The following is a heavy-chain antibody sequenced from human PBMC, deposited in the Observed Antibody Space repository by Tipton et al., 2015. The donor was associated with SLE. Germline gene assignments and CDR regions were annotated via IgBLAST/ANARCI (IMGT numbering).Heavy chain of an antibody. J-gene: IGHJ4*02. CDR2: INHSVST. CDR3: ARAWYSCYYVDC. V-gene: IGHV4-34*01. Sequence: LRLSCAVYGGSFNNYYWGWIRQPPGKGLEWIGEINHSVSTNYNPSLKSRVTISVDTSKNQFSLKLNSVTAADTAVYYCARAWYSCYYVDCWGQGTLVTVS. D-gene: IGHD6-6*01. CDR1: GGSFNNYY.